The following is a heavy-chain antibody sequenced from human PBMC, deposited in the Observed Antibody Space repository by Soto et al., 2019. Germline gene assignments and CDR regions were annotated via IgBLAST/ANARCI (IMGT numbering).Heavy chain of an antibody. Sequence: EVQLVESGGGLVQPGRSLRLSCAASGFTFDDYAMHWVRQAPGKGLEWVSGISWNSGSIGYADSVKGRFTISRDNAKNSLYLQMNSLRAEDTALYYCASQGTPYYFDYWGQGTLATVSS. D-gene: IGHD3-10*01. J-gene: IGHJ4*02. CDR2: ISWNSGSI. CDR3: ASQGTPYYFDY. V-gene: IGHV3-9*01. CDR1: GFTFDDYA.